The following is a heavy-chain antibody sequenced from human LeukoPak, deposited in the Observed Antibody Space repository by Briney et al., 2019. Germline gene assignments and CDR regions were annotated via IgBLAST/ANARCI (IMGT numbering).Heavy chain of an antibody. CDR3: AKEGSCSGGSCYSDY. V-gene: IGHV3-23*01. CDR1: GFTFSSNA. CDR2: ITGSGTST. Sequence: GGSLRLSCAASGFTFSSNAMSWVRQAPGKGLEWVSTITGSGTSTYYADSVKGRFTISRDNSKNTLYLQMNSLRAEDTAVYYCAKEGSCSGGSCYSDYWGQGTHVNVSS. D-gene: IGHD2-15*01. J-gene: IGHJ4*02.